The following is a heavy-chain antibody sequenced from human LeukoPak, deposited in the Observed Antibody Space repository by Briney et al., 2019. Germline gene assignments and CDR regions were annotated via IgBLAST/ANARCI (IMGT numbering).Heavy chain of an antibody. V-gene: IGHV4-34*01. J-gene: IGHJ4*02. D-gene: IGHD2-21*02. CDR3: ARGRTPDIVVVTAIPYYFDY. CDR1: GGSFSGYY. CDR2: INHSAST. Sequence: SETLSLTCAVCGGSFSGYYWSWIRQPPGKGLEWIGEINHSASTNYNPSLKSRVTISVDTSKNQFSLKLSSVTAADTAVYYCARGRTPDIVVVTAIPYYFDYWGQGTLVTVSS.